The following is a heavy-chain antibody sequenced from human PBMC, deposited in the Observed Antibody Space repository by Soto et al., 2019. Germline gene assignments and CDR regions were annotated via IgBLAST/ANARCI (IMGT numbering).Heavy chain of an antibody. D-gene: IGHD4-17*01. CDR3: AKGGRFNRDGDVDY. CDR2: ISSSGAST. V-gene: IGHV3-23*01. J-gene: IGHJ4*02. CDR1: GFTFTNYA. Sequence: EVQLLESGGGLVQPGGSLSLSCAASGFTFTNYAINWVGQARGKGLEWVSAISSSGASTYYPDSVKGRFTISRDHSKYTLYLQMNSLRAEDTAVYYCAKGGRFNRDGDVDYWGQGTLVTVSS.